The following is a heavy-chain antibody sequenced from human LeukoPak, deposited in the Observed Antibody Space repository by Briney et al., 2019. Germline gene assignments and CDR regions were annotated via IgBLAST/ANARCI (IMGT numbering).Heavy chain of an antibody. Sequence: GGSLRLSCAASGFTFSSYEMNWVRQAPGKGLEWVSYISSSGSTIYYADSVKGRFTISRDNAKNSLYLQMNSLRAEDTAVYYCATDPGGPFDPWGQGTLVTVSS. D-gene: IGHD3-10*01. V-gene: IGHV3-48*03. CDR3: ATDPGGPFDP. CDR1: GFTFSSYE. J-gene: IGHJ5*02. CDR2: ISSSGSTI.